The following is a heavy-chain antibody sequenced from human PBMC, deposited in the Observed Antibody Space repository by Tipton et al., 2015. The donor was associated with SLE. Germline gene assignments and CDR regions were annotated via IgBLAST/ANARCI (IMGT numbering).Heavy chain of an antibody. CDR3: ARAPGLERPYYYYYYMDV. CDR1: GVSISTNTW. D-gene: IGHD1-1*01. J-gene: IGHJ6*03. V-gene: IGHV4-4*02. CDR2: IYHSGTT. Sequence: TLSLTCAVSGVSISTNTWWSWLRQPPGKGLEWFGEIYHSGTTNYNPSLKSRVTISVDTSKNQFSLELNSVTAADTAVYYCARAPGLERPYYYYYYMDVWGKGTTVTVSS.